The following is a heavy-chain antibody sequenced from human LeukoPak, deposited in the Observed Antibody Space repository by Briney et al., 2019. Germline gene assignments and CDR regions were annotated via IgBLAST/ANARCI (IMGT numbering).Heavy chain of an antibody. CDR1: GVSFSGYY. V-gene: IGHV4-34*01. CDR2: INHSGST. Sequence: SETLSLTCAVYGVSFSGYYWSWIRQPPGKGLEWIGEINHSGSTNYNPSLKSRVTISVDTSKNQFSLKLSSVTAADTAVYYCARQGRQQLVRRANWFDPWGQGTLVTVSS. J-gene: IGHJ5*02. CDR3: ARQGRQQLVRRANWFDP. D-gene: IGHD6-13*01.